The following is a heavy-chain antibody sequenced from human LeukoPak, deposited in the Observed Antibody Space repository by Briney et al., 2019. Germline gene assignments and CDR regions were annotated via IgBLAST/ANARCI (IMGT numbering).Heavy chain of an antibody. CDR1: GFTFDDYA. CDR3: ARVSKGAPFDP. CDR2: ISWNSGSI. J-gene: IGHJ5*02. D-gene: IGHD4/OR15-4a*01. Sequence: PGRSLRLSCAASGFTFDDYAMHWVRQAPGKGLEWVSGISWNSGSIGYADSVKGRFTISRDNSKNTLYLQMNSLRAEDTAVYYCARVSKGAPFDPWGQGTLVTVSS. V-gene: IGHV3-9*01.